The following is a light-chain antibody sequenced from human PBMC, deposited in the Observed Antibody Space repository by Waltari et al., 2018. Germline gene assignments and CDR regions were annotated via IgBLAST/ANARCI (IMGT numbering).Light chain of an antibody. J-gene: IGKJ3*01. CDR3: QQYYSTPLT. CDR2: WAS. CDR1: QSVLYSSNNKNY. V-gene: IGKV4-1*01. Sequence: DIVMTQSPDSLAVSLGERATINCKSSQSVLYSSNNKNYLAWYQQKPGQPPKLLIYWASPRESGVPDRFSGSGSGTDFTLTISSLQAEDVAVYYCQQYYSTPLTLGPGTKVDIK.